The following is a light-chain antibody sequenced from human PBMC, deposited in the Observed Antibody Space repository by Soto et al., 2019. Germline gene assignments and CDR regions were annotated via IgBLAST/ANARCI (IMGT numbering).Light chain of an antibody. CDR1: QSVNNN. CDR3: QQYNNWPRT. J-gene: IGKJ1*01. Sequence: ETLMTQSPATLSVSPGERATLSCRASQSVNNNLAWYQQKLGQAPRVLIYGASTRATGIPARFTGSGSGTEFILTITSLQSEDFAVYYCQQYNNWPRTFGQGTKVEIK. CDR2: GAS. V-gene: IGKV3-15*01.